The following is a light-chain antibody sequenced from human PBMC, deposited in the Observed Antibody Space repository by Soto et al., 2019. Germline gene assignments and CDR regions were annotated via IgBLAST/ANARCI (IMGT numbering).Light chain of an antibody. J-gene: IGKJ3*01. CDR3: QQYFTSPPT. Sequence: ENVLTQSPGTLSLSPGERATLSCRASQSVRSTYLAWYQQKPGQAPRLLIYGSSTRAAGIPDRFSGSGSGTDFTLTISRLEPEDFAVYYCQQYFTSPPTFGPGAKVDIK. CDR2: GSS. CDR1: QSVRSTY. V-gene: IGKV3-20*01.